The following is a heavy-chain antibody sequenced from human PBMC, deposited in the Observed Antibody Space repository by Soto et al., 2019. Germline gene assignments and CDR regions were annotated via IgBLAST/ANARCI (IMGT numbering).Heavy chain of an antibody. D-gene: IGHD6-19*01. J-gene: IGHJ6*02. V-gene: IGHV3-11*05. CDR2: ISSSSSYT. Sequence: QVQLVESGGGLVKPGGSLRLSCAASGFTLSDYYMSWIRQAPGKGLEWVSYISSSSSYTDYADSVKGRFTISRDNANNSLYLQMNSLRAEDTAVYYCARGASGGSGWNYYYYYGMDVWGQGTTVTVSS. CDR3: ARGASGGSGWNYYYYYGMDV. CDR1: GFTLSDYY.